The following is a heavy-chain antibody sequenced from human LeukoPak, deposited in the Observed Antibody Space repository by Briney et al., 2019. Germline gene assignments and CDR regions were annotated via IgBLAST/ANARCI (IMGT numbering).Heavy chain of an antibody. CDR2: ISSSGSTI. CDR1: GFTFSSYS. D-gene: IGHD3-10*01. CDR3: ARSYYLDAFDI. J-gene: IGHJ3*02. Sequence: PGGSLRLSCAASGFTFSSYSMNWVRQAPGKGLEWVSYISSSGSTIYYADSVKGRFTISRDNAKNSLYLQMNSLRAEDTAVYYCARSYYLDAFDIWGQGTMVTVSS. V-gene: IGHV3-48*04.